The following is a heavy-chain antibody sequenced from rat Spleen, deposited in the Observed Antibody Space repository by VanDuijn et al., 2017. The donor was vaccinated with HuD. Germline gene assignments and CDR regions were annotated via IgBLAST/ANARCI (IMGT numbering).Heavy chain of an antibody. CDR2: ISSDGRRN. D-gene: IGHD1-5*01. CDR3: TREEQPFDY. J-gene: IGHJ2*01. V-gene: IGHV5-29*01. Sequence: EVQLVESGGGLVQPGRSLKLSCAASGFTFSDYYMAWVRQAPTKGLEWVATISSDGRRNYYRDSVKGRFTISRDNAKSSLYLQMNSLRSEDTATYYCTREEQPFDYWGQGVMVTVYS. CDR1: GFTFSDYY.